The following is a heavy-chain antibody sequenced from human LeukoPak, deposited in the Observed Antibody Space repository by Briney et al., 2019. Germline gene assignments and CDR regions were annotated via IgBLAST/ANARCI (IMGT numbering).Heavy chain of an antibody. CDR1: GGSISSYY. Sequence: SETLSLTCTVSGGSISSYYWSWIRQPPGKGLEWIGYIYYSGSTNYNPSLKSRVTISVDTSKNQFSLKLSSVTAADTAVYYCARVDSRNPPDGAVVYWGQGTLVTVSS. CDR2: IYYSGST. J-gene: IGHJ4*02. CDR3: ARVDSRNPPDGAVVY. V-gene: IGHV4-59*01. D-gene: IGHD4-23*01.